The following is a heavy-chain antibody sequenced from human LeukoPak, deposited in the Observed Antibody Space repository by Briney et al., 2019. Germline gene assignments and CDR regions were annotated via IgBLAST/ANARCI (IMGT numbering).Heavy chain of an antibody. J-gene: IGHJ6*03. CDR3: ARTSSTYNYYMDV. CDR1: GYSFTNYW. D-gene: IGHD2-2*01. CDR2: VYPGDSDT. V-gene: IGHV5-51*01. Sequence: GESLKISCKASGYSFTNYWIAWVRQMPGKGPEWMGIVYPGDSDTRYSPSFQGQVTISADKSISTAYLQWSGLKASDTAMYYCARTSSTYNYYMDVWGKGTTVTVSS.